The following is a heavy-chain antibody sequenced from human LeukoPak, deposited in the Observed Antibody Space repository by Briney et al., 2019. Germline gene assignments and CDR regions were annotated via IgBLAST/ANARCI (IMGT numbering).Heavy chain of an antibody. CDR3: AGDRPDCSSTSCYSTIWYYYGMDV. D-gene: IGHD2-2*01. CDR2: ISSSTSYI. Sequence: KPGGSLRLSCAASGFTFSRYTMNWVRQAPGKGLEWVSSISSSTSYIYYADSLKGRFTISRDNAKNSLYLQMNSLRAEDTGVYYCAGDRPDCSSTSCYSTIWYYYGMDVWGQGTTVTVSS. J-gene: IGHJ6*02. V-gene: IGHV3-21*01. CDR1: GFTFSRYT.